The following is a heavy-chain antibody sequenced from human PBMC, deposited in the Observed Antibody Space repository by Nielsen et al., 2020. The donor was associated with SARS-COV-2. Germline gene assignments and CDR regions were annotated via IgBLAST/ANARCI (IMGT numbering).Heavy chain of an antibody. CDR1: GGSVSSGSYY. CDR2: INHSGST. J-gene: IGHJ5*02. V-gene: IGHV4-39*07. CDR3: ARAGYCSSTSCYDWFDP. D-gene: IGHD2-2*01. Sequence: SETLSLTCTVSGGSVSSGSYYWSWIRQPPGKGLEWIGEINHSGSTNYNPSLKSRVTISVDTSKNQFSLKLSSVTAADTAVYYCARAGYCSSTSCYDWFDPWGQGTLVTVSS.